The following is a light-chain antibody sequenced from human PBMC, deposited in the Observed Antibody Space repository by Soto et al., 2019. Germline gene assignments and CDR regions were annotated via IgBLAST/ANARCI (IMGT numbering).Light chain of an antibody. Sequence: DLQITQSPSTMSRSVGDKVTITCRASQTISSWLAWYQQKPGKAPKLLIYDASTLESGVPSRFSGTGSGTEFTFSITSLQPEDFATYSCQQSYNSPQTFGQGTKVAIK. CDR1: QTISSW. CDR3: QQSYNSPQT. CDR2: DAS. J-gene: IGKJ1*01. V-gene: IGKV1-5*01.